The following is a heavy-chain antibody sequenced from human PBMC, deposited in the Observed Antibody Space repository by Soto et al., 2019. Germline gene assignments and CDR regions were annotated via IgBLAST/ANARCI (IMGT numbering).Heavy chain of an antibody. CDR2: ISAYNGNT. J-gene: IGHJ6*02. D-gene: IGHD3-22*01. Sequence: ASVKVSCKASGYTFTSYGISWVRQAPGQGLEWMGWISAYNGNTNYAQKLQGRVTMTTDTSTSTAYMELRSLRSDDTAVYYCARGRYYDSSGYYASYYYGIDVWGQGTTVTVSS. CDR3: ARGRYYDSSGYYASYYYGIDV. V-gene: IGHV1-18*01. CDR1: GYTFTSYG.